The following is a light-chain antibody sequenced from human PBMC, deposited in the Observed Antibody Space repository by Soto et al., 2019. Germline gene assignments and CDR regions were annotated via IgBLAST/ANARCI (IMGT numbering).Light chain of an antibody. CDR3: QQYGGSLLT. J-gene: IGKJ4*01. CDR2: GAS. Sequence: EIVWTQSPGTLSLSPGERATLSCRASQSVSSTYLAWYQQKPGQAPRLLIYGASSRATGIPDRFSGSGSGTDFTLTISRLETEDFTVYYCQQYGGSLLTFGGGTKVEIK. V-gene: IGKV3-20*01. CDR1: QSVSSTY.